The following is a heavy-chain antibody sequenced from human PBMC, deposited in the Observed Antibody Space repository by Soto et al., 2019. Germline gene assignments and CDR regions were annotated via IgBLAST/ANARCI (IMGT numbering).Heavy chain of an antibody. CDR2: IYYSGST. Sequence: SETLSLTCTVSGGSISSGGYYWSWIRQHPGKGLEWIGYIYYSGSTYYNPSLKSRVTISVDTSKNQFSLKLSSVTAADTAVYYCARYNWEDHWYFDLWGRGTLVTVSS. D-gene: IGHD1-1*01. V-gene: IGHV4-31*03. CDR1: GGSISSGGYY. J-gene: IGHJ2*01. CDR3: ARYNWEDHWYFDL.